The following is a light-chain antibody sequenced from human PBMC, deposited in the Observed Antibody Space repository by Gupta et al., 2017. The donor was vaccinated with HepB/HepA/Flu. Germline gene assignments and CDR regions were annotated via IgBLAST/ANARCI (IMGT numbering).Light chain of an antibody. CDR3: QVWDSTSGV. J-gene: IGLJ3*02. Sequence: SYVLTQPPPVSVAPGQTARIICRGNSIGSERVHWYQQKPGQAPVLVVYDDSERPSGIPERFSGSNSGNTATLISSRVEAGDEADYYCQVWDSTSGVFGGGTRLTVL. CDR2: DDS. CDR1: SIGSER. V-gene: IGLV3-21*02.